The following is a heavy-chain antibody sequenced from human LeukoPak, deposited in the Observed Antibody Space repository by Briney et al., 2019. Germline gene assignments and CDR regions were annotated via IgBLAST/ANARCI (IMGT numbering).Heavy chain of an antibody. CDR2: IRYDGSNK. V-gene: IGHV3-30*02. CDR3: AQSPSYYDSSGYSYPGY. D-gene: IGHD3-22*01. J-gene: IGHJ4*02. Sequence: GGSLRLSCAASGFTFSSYGMHGVRQAPGKGLEWVSVIRYDGSNKYYADSVKGRFTISRDNSKNTLYLQMNSLSAEDTAVYYCAQSPSYYDSSGYSYPGYWGQGTLVTVSS. CDR1: GFTFSSYG.